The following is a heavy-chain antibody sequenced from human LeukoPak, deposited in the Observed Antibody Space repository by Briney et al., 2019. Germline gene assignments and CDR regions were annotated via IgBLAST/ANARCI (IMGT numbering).Heavy chain of an antibody. CDR3: AARSGGGTDY. CDR1: GFTFSNYG. V-gene: IGHV3-23*01. J-gene: IGHJ4*02. Sequence: GGSLRLSYAASGFTFSNYGMHWVRQAPGKGLEWVSAISGSGGSTYYADSVKGRFTISRDNSKNTLYLQMNSLRAEDTAVYYCAARSGGGTDYWGQGTLVTVSS. D-gene: IGHD1-26*01. CDR2: ISGSGGST.